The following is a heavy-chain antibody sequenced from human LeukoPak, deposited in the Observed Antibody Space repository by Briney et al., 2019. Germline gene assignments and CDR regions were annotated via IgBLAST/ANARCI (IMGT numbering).Heavy chain of an antibody. D-gene: IGHD6-13*01. Sequence: PGGSLRLSCAASGFTLSSYSMNWVRQAPGKGLEWVSSISSSSSYIYYADSVRGRFTFSRDNARSSVYLHMSSLRAEDTALYYCARFSITWYVAFDLWGQGTVVTVSS. V-gene: IGHV3-21*01. CDR1: GFTLSSYS. CDR3: ARFSITWYVAFDL. J-gene: IGHJ3*01. CDR2: ISSSSSYI.